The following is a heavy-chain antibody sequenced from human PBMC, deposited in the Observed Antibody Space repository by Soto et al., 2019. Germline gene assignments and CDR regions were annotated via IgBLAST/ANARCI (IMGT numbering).Heavy chain of an antibody. CDR1: GGTFSSYA. CDR2: IIPIFGTA. J-gene: IGHJ4*02. Sequence: ASVKVSCKASGGTFSSYAISWVRQAPGQGLEWMGGIIPIFGTANYAQKFQGRVTITADESTSTAYMELTSLRSEDTAVYYCASSTGYYDNWNLFPFGYLGQGTLVTVSS. CDR3: ASSTGYYDNWNLFPFGY. D-gene: IGHD3-22*01. V-gene: IGHV1-69*13.